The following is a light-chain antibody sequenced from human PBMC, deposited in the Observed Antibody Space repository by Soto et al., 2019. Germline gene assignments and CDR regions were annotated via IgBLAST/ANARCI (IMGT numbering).Light chain of an antibody. Sequence: QMTQSPSTLSASVGDTVTITCRASPSISTWLAWYQQKPGKAPKLLIYKGSTLESGVPSRFSGSGSGTEFTLTISSLQPDDFATYYCQQYNSYSTFGQGTKVEIK. V-gene: IGKV1-5*03. J-gene: IGKJ1*01. CDR1: PSISTW. CDR2: KGS. CDR3: QQYNSYST.